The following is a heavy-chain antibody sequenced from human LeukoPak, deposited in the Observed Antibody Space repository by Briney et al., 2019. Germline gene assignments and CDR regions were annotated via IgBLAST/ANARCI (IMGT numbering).Heavy chain of an antibody. CDR3: ARVNTVMATFDY. CDR1: GYSLSSAYY. D-gene: IGHD4-11*01. V-gene: IGHV4-38-2*02. Sequence: PSETLSLTCTVSGYSLSSAYYGGWIRQPPGKGLEWIATISHSGSTYYNPSLKSRVTISADTSQNQHSLKLSSVTAADTAVYYCARVNTVMATFDYWGQGTPVTVSS. J-gene: IGHJ4*02. CDR2: ISHSGST.